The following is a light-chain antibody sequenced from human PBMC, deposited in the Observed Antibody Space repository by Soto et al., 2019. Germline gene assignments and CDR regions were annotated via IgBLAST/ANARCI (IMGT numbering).Light chain of an antibody. Sequence: EIVLKQSPATLSLSPGERATLSCRASQSVSSYLAWYQQKPGQAPRLLIYDASSRATGIPDRFSGSGSGTDFTLTISRLEPEDFAVYYCQQYGSSPPWTFGQGTKVDI. J-gene: IGKJ1*01. CDR1: QSVSSY. CDR2: DAS. CDR3: QQYGSSPPWT. V-gene: IGKV3-20*01.